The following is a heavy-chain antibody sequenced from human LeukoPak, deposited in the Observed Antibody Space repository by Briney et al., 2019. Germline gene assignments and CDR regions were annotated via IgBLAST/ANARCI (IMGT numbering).Heavy chain of an antibody. CDR1: GYTFTSYA. Sequence: GASVKVSCKASGYTFTSYAMHWVRQAPGQRLEWMGWINAGNGNTKYSQKFQGRVTITRDTSASTAYMELSSLRSEDTAVYYCARGYSSSSVSLTHYMDVWGKGTTVTVSS. D-gene: IGHD6-6*01. J-gene: IGHJ6*03. V-gene: IGHV1-3*01. CDR2: INAGNGNT. CDR3: ARGYSSSSVSLTHYMDV.